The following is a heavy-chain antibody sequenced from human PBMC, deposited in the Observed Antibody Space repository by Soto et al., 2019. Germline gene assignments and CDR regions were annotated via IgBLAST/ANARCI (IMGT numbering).Heavy chain of an antibody. CDR1: GFTFNIYD. Sequence: EVQLVESGGGLAQPGGSLRLSCAASGFTFNIYDMHWVRQLRGKGLEWVSGIGTAGDTYYPGSVKGRFTICRENAKNSLYLQMTSLRAGATAVYYCVRSTNNQRAGAYYGMDVWGQGTTVTVSS. J-gene: IGHJ6*02. CDR2: IGTAGDT. V-gene: IGHV3-13*04. D-gene: IGHD6-19*01. CDR3: VRSTNNQRAGAYYGMDV.